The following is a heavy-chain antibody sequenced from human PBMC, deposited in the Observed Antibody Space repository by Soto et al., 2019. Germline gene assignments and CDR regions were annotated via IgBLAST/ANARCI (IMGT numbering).Heavy chain of an antibody. J-gene: IGHJ4*02. D-gene: IGHD2-21*02. CDR1: GGSVSGYL. V-gene: IGHV4-34*01. Sequence: SETLSLTCGVSGGSVSGYLWSWIRQSPGKGLEWIGEINHSRTINYNPSLRSRVTILIDTSNNQFSLKLSSVTAADTAIYYCARGGNIGRMTAGPFEYWSQGTLVTVSS. CDR2: INHSRTI. CDR3: ARGGNIGRMTAGPFEY.